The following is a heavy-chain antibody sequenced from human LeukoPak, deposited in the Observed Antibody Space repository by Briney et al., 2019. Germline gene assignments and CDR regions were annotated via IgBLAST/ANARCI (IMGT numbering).Heavy chain of an antibody. D-gene: IGHD6-19*01. Sequence: GRSLRLSCAASGFTFDDYAMHWVRQAPGKGLEWVLGISWNSGSIGYADSVKGRFTISRDNAKNSLYLQMNSLRAEDTALYYCAKDRRSSGWYVIDYWGQGTLVTVSS. V-gene: IGHV3-9*01. CDR1: GFTFDDYA. J-gene: IGHJ4*02. CDR3: AKDRRSSGWYVIDY. CDR2: ISWNSGSI.